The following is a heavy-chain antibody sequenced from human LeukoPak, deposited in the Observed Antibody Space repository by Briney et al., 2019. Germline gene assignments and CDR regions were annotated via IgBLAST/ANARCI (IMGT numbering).Heavy chain of an antibody. Sequence: PSETLSLTRTVSGGSISSGDYYWSWIRQPPGKGLEWIGYIYYSGSTYYNPSLKSRVTISVDTSKNQFSLKLSSVTAADTAVYYCARLYYYDSSGYWIDYWGQGTLVTVSS. CDR3: ARLYYYDSSGYWIDY. CDR1: GGSISSGDYY. V-gene: IGHV4-30-4*01. D-gene: IGHD3-22*01. CDR2: IYYSGST. J-gene: IGHJ4*02.